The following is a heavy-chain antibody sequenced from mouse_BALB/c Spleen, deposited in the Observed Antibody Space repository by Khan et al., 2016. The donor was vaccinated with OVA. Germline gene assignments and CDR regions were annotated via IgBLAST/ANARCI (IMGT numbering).Heavy chain of an antibody. J-gene: IGHJ3*01. Sequence: GKRQKEGPGLVAPSQSLSITCTVSGFSLTGYGINWVRQPPGKDLEWLGMIWGDGSTDYNSALKSRLSISKDNSKSQVFLKMNILQTDDTARYSCATKLRLGGFAYWGQGTLVTVSA. CDR1: GFSLTGYG. CDR3: ATKLRLGGFAY. CDR2: IWGDGST. V-gene: IGHV2-6-7*01. D-gene: IGHD1-2*01.